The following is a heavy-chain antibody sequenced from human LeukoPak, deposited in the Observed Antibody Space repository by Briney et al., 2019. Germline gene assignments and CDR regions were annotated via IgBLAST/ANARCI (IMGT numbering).Heavy chain of an antibody. Sequence: LAGGSLRLSCAASGFTFDDYGMSWVRQAPGKGLEWVSGINWNGDSTGYADSVKGRLTIFRDNAKSSLFLQMNSLRAEDTAFYYCARGGCSYGAPYYFDYWGQGTLVTVSS. CDR1: GFTFDDYG. CDR2: INWNGDST. D-gene: IGHD5-18*01. CDR3: ARGGCSYGAPYYFDY. J-gene: IGHJ4*02. V-gene: IGHV3-20*04.